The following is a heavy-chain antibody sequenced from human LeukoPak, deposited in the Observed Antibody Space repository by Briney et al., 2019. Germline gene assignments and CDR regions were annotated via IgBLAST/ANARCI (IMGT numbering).Heavy chain of an antibody. Sequence: PSETLSLTCAVSGGSISSSSWWSWVRQPPGKGLEWIGQIHHSGSTNYNPSLKSRVTISVDKSKNQFSLKLSSVTAADTAVYYCARGGVTGTTAPFDYWGQGTLVTVSS. CDR2: IHHSGST. V-gene: IGHV4-4*02. J-gene: IGHJ4*02. CDR1: GGSISSSSW. D-gene: IGHD1-20*01. CDR3: ARGGVTGTTAPFDY.